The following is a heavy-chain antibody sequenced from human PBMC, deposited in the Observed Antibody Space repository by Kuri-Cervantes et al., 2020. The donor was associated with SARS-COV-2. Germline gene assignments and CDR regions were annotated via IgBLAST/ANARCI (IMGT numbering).Heavy chain of an antibody. V-gene: IGHV3-7*03. J-gene: IGHJ6*02. Sequence: GGSLRLSCAASGFTFSSYAMSWVRQAPGKGLEWVANIKQDGSEKYYADSVKGRLTISRDNAKNSLYLQMNGLRAEDTAVYYCARPMAAAGTYYYYGMDVWGQGTTVTVSS. CDR1: GFTFSSYA. CDR3: ARPMAAAGTYYYYGMDV. CDR2: IKQDGSEK. D-gene: IGHD6-13*01.